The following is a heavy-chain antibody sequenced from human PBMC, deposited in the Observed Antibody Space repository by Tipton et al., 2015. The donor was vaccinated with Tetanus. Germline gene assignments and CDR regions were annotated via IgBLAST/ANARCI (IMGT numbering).Heavy chain of an antibody. CDR3: ATARNKVSITRLQY. D-gene: IGHD3-10*01. CDR1: GFPFTTYG. Sequence: SLRLSCAASGFPFTTYGMTWVRLAPGKGLEWVAVITGSGVGTYYSDSVKGRFTVSRDNSRNTLYLQLNSLRVEDTAVNYCATARNKVSITRLQYWGPGTLVTVSS. J-gene: IGHJ4*02. CDR2: ITGSGVGT. V-gene: IGHV3-23*01.